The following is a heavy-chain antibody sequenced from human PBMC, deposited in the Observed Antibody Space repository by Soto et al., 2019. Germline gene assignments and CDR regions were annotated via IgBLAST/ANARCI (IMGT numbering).Heavy chain of an antibody. CDR1: QFSFSSNR. CDR3: ARRGNNKYLDY. D-gene: IGHD3-16*01. Sequence: GGTLRLSCAASQFSFSSNRMPWARQGPGKGREWVAVIWYDGCNKYYADSVEGRFTISRDNSKNMLYLQMNSLRAEDTAVYYCARRGNNKYLDYLYQGSLRTLSS. V-gene: IGHV3-33*01. J-gene: IGHJ4*02. CDR2: IWYDGCNK.